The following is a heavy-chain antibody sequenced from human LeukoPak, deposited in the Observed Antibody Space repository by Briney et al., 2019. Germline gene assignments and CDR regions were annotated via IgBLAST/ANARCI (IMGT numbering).Heavy chain of an antibody. V-gene: IGHV3-23*01. D-gene: IGHD6-6*01. CDR2: ISGTGGST. J-gene: IGHJ4*02. CDR1: GFTFNNYG. Sequence: GGSLRLSCAGSGFTFNNYGMSWVRQAPGKGLEWVSGISGTGGSTYYADSVKGRFTISRDNSQNTLSLQMNSLRAEDTAVYFCAKAGYHGSSVNYFDYWGQGTLVTVSS. CDR3: AKAGYHGSSVNYFDY.